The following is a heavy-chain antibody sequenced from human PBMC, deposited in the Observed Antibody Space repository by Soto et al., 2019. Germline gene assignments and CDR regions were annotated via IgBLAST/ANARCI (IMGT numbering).Heavy chain of an antibody. CDR2: ILVDGRT. CDR1: GFICSSYD. V-gene: IGHV3-23*01. D-gene: IGHD2-8*02. CDR3: AKATATGGGAFDI. Sequence: LRLSCAASGFICSSYDMSWVRQAPGKGLEWVSTILVDGRTFYVDSVKGRFTISRDSSQNTVYLQMNSLTAGDTALYYCAKATATGGGAFDICGQGTMVTVSS. J-gene: IGHJ3*02.